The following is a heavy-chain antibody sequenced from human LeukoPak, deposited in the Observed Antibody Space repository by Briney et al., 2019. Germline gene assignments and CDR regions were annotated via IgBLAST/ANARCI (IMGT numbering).Heavy chain of an antibody. D-gene: IGHD6-13*01. CDR1: GYTFTGYY. Sequence: GASVKVSCKDSGYTFTGYYMHWVRQAPGQGLEWMGRINPNSGGTNYAQKFQGRVTMTRDTSISTAYMELSRLRSDDTAVYYCARDGSSSTSPFDYWGQGTLVSVSS. CDR3: ARDGSSSTSPFDY. CDR2: INPNSGGT. V-gene: IGHV1-2*06. J-gene: IGHJ4*02.